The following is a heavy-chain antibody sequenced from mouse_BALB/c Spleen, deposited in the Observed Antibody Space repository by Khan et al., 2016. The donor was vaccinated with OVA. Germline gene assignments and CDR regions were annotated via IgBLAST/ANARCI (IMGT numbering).Heavy chain of an antibody. CDR1: GYTFTSYW. CDR2: IDPYDSET. J-gene: IGHJ3*01. Sequence: VQLVESGAELVRPGASVKLSCEASGYTFTSYWMNWVKQSPEQGLEWIGRIDPYDSETHYNQNFKDKAILTVDKSSITAYMQLSSLTSEDSAVYYCARNPFAYWGQGTLVTVSA. CDR3: ARNPFAY. V-gene: IGHV1-52*01.